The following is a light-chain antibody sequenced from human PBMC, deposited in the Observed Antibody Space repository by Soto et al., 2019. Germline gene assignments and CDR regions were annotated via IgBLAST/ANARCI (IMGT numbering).Light chain of an antibody. CDR2: EVT. CDR1: SSHVGGYDY. V-gene: IGLV2-8*01. J-gene: IGLJ3*02. CDR3: SSFVAANNYWV. Sequence: QSALTQPASASGSPGRSVTISCTGTSSHVGGYDYVSWFQQHPGKAPKLIIYEVTKRPSGVPDRFSASKSGNTASLTVSGLQAEDEADYYCSSFVAANNYWVFGGGTKVTV.